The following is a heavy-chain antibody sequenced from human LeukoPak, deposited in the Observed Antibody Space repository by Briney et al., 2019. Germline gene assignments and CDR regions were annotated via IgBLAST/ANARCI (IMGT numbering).Heavy chain of an antibody. Sequence: GGSLRLSCAASGFTFSSYGMHWVRQAPGKGLDWVAVISYDGSNKYYADSVKGRFTISRDNSKNTLYLQMNSLRAEDTAVYYCAKDLVVRGVMGAFDYWGQGTLVTVSS. J-gene: IGHJ4*02. CDR3: AKDLVVRGVMGAFDY. D-gene: IGHD3-10*01. CDR1: GFTFSSYG. V-gene: IGHV3-30*18. CDR2: ISYDGSNK.